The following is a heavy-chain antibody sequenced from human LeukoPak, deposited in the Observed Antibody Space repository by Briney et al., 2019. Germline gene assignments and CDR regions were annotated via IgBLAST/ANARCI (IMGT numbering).Heavy chain of an antibody. Sequence: SETLSLTCAVSGDSISNDYYWGWIRHPPGKGLEWIGSINHYGTAYYNPSLKSRVIISVDTSKNQFSLKLISVTATDTAVYYCARAYTKTTGLAVPWGAWGQGTLITVSS. D-gene: IGHD6-19*01. CDR1: GDSISNDYY. CDR3: ARAYTKTTGLAVPWGA. CDR2: INHYGTA. V-gene: IGHV4-38-2*01. J-gene: IGHJ5*02.